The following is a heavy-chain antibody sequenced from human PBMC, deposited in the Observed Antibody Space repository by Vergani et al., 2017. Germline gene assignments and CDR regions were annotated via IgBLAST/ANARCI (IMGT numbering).Heavy chain of an antibody. CDR2: ITAIGSA. CDR3: ARRRQRLNLGAKSNAGTFDA. J-gene: IGHJ5*02. V-gene: IGHV4-34*02. Sequence: QVHLQQRGAGVLKPSETLSLTCGVIGGSLSGYFWSWIRQSPGRGLEWIGEITAIGSAKYSPSATSRVTISVDTSRGEFTLTVTSVTAADTGLYFCARRRQRLNLGAKSNAGTFDAWGQGTLVTVSS. CDR1: GGSLSGYF. D-gene: IGHD1-26*01.